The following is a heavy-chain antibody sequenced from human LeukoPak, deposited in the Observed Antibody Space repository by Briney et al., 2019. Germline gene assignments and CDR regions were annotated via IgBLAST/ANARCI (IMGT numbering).Heavy chain of an antibody. CDR3: ARGFRFDWLSG. J-gene: IGHJ4*02. D-gene: IGHD3-9*01. V-gene: IGHV4-59*01. CDR1: GGSISSYY. CDR2: IYYSGST. Sequence: SETLSLTCTVSGGSISSYYWSWTRQPPGKGLEWMGYIYYSGSTNYNPSLKSRVTISVDTSKNQFSLKLSSVTAADTAVYYCARGFRFDWLSGWGQGTLVTVSS.